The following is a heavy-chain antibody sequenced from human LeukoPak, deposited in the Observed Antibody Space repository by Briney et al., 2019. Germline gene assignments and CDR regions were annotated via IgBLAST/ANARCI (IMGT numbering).Heavy chain of an antibody. V-gene: IGHV3-7*04. D-gene: IGHD2-2*01. J-gene: IGHJ4*02. CDR2: IKEDGSVK. Sequence: GGSLRLSCAASGFTSRSYWMSWARQAPGKGLEWVADIKEDGSVKYYVDSVKGRFTISRDNAKNSLYLQMNSLRAEDTALYYCARDYQGSADYWGQGTLVTVSS. CDR1: GFTSRSYW. CDR3: ARDYQGSADY.